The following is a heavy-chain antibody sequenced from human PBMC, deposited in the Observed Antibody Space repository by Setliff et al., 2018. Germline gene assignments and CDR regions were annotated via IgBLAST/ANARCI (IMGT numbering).Heavy chain of an antibody. J-gene: IGHJ5*02. V-gene: IGHV1-46*01. CDR1: GYTFTSYY. CDR3: ASPFPHGWSGYYGVGWFDP. CDR2: INPGDGST. Sequence: ASVKVSCKASGYTFTSYYMHWVRQAPGQGLEWMGVINPGDGSTTYAQKFQGRVKMTRDTSTNTVYMQLNSLRFEDTAVYYCASPFPHGWSGYYGVGWFDPWGQGTLVTVSS. D-gene: IGHD3-3*01.